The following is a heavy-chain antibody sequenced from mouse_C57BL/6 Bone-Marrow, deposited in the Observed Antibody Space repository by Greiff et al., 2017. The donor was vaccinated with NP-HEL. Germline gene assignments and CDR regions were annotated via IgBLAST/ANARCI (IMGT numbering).Heavy chain of an antibody. CDR3: ARGGIYYDYAWFAY. J-gene: IGHJ3*01. CDR2: INPGSGGT. V-gene: IGHV1-54*01. Sequence: QVTLKESGAELVRPGTSVKVSCKASGYAFTNYLIEWVKQRPGQGLEWIGVINPGSGGTNYNEKFKGKATLTADKSSSTAYMQLSSLTSEDSAVYFCARGGIYYDYAWFAYWGQGTLVTVSA. D-gene: IGHD2-4*01. CDR1: GYAFTNYL.